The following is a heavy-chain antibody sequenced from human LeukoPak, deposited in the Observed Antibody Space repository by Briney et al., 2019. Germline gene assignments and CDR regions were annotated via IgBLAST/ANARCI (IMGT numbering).Heavy chain of an antibody. CDR2: ISSSGSRI. CDR3: ARSKSYSSGWTDFDC. J-gene: IGHJ4*02. Sequence: QAGGSLRLSCAASGFTSSSYGMNWVRQAPGKGLEWLSFISSSGSRIYYADSVKGRFNISRDNTKNSLYLQMNSLRAEDTAVYYCARSKSYSSGWTDFDCWGQGTLVTVSS. V-gene: IGHV3-48*03. CDR1: GFTSSSYG. D-gene: IGHD6-19*01.